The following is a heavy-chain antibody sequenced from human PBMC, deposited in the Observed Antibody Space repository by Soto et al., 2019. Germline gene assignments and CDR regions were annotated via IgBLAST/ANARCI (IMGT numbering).Heavy chain of an antibody. J-gene: IGHJ6*02. Sequence: ESLTISCEGSGYSFTSYWIGWVRQIPWKGMEWMGIIYPGDSDTRYSPSFQGQVTISADKSISTAYLQWSSLKASDTAMYYCARRTYYDFWSGYYYGMDVWGQGTTVTVSS. V-gene: IGHV5-51*01. CDR2: IYPGDSDT. D-gene: IGHD3-3*01. CDR3: ARRTYYDFWSGYYYGMDV. CDR1: GYSFTSYW.